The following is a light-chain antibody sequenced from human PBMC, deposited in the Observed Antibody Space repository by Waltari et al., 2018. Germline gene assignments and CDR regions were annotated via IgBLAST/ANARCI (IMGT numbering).Light chain of an antibody. V-gene: IGKV1-5*03. CDR2: KAS. Sequence: DIQMTQSPSTLSASVGDRVTITCRASQSISSWLAWYQQKPGKAPKLLIYKASSLESGVPSRFSGSESGTDFTLTISSLQAEDVAVYYCQQYYSTPWTFGQGTKVEIK. CDR3: QQYYSTPWT. CDR1: QSISSW. J-gene: IGKJ1*01.